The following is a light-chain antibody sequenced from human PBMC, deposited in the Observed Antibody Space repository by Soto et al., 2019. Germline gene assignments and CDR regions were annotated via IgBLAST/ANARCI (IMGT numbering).Light chain of an antibody. CDR2: GAS. J-gene: IGKJ4*01. CDR1: QGRSHY. CDR3: QMYTSAPPRFT. V-gene: IGKV1-27*01. Sequence: DIQMTQSPSSLSASVGDRVTITCRASQGRSHYLAWYQQKPGKVPRLLIYGASTLQSGVPSRFSGSGSGTDFALTISSLQPEDVATYYCQMYTSAPPRFTFGGGTKVDIK.